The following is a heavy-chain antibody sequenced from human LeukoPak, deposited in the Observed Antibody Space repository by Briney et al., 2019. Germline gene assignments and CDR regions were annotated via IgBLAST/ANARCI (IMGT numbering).Heavy chain of an antibody. V-gene: IGHV3-23*01. D-gene: IGHD2-15*01. J-gene: IGHJ4*02. CDR2: ISGGGGST. CDR1: GSTFSSYA. CDR3: AKVGESGGVWKYYFDY. Sequence: GGSLRLSCAASGSTFSSYAMSWVRQAPGKGLEWVSGISGGGGSTYYADSVKDRFTISRDNSKNTLYLQMNSLRAEDTAVYYCAKVGESGGVWKYYFDYWGQGTLVTVSS.